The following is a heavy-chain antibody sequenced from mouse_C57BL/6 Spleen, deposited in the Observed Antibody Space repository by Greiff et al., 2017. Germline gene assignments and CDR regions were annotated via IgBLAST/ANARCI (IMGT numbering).Heavy chain of an antibody. CDR1: GYAFTNYL. D-gene: IGHD1-1*01. J-gene: IGHJ1*03. V-gene: IGHV1-54*01. CDR2: INPGSGGT. CDR3: ARGNYGSSYWYFDV. Sequence: QVQLLQSGAELVRPGTSVKVSCKASGYAFTNYLIEWVKQRPGQGLEWIGVINPGSGGTNYNEKFKGKATLTADKSSSTAYMQLSSLTSEDTAVYFCARGNYGSSYWYFDVWGTGTTVTVSS.